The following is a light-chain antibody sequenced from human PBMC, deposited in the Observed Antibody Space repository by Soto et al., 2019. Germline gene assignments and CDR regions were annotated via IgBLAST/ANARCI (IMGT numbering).Light chain of an antibody. CDR1: RTVSANN. Sequence: DTLLTQSPGALSLSPGERATLSCRASRTVSANNLAWYQQKPGQPPRLLVYGSSTRATGIPDRFSGSGSGTDFTLTITRLEPEDSAMFYCQQYGNSPLTFGGGTKVDI. CDR3: QQYGNSPLT. CDR2: GSS. V-gene: IGKV3-20*01. J-gene: IGKJ4*01.